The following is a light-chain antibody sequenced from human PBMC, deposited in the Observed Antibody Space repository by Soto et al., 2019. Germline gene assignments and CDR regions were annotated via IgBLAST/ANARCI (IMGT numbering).Light chain of an antibody. CDR3: AAWDDSLSGLV. Sequence: QSVLTQPPSASGTPGQRVTISCSGSSSNIGSNYVYWYQHLPGTAPKLLIYANDQRPSGVPDQFSGSKSGTSASLAISGLRSEDEADYYCAAWDDSLSGLVFGGGTKVTVL. CDR2: AND. V-gene: IGLV1-47*01. J-gene: IGLJ2*01. CDR1: SSNIGSNY.